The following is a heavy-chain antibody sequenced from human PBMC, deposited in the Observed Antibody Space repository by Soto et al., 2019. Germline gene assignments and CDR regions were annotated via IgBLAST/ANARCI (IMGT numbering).Heavy chain of an antibody. J-gene: IGHJ3*02. D-gene: IGHD4-17*01. CDR3: ATDYGDYVGAFDI. CDR2: IYSSGTT. CDR1: GGSISSYF. V-gene: IGHV4-59*01. Sequence: SETLSLTCTVSGGSISSYFWSWIRQSPGKGLEWITHIYSSGTTNYNPSLKSRVTISVDTSKNQFSLKLRSVTAADTAVYYCATDYGDYVGAFDIWGQGAMVTVSS.